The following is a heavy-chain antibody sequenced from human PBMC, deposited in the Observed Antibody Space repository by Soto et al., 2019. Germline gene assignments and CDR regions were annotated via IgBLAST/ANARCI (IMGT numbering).Heavy chain of an antibody. Sequence: SETLSLTCTVSGGSISSDYWSWIRQPPGKGLEWIGYIYYSGSTNYNPSQKSRVTISVDTSKNQFSLKLTSVTASDTAVYYCARDKITGLFDYWGQGTLVTVSS. CDR2: IYYSGST. J-gene: IGHJ4*02. D-gene: IGHD2-8*02. CDR3: ARDKITGLFDY. CDR1: GGSISSDY. V-gene: IGHV4-59*12.